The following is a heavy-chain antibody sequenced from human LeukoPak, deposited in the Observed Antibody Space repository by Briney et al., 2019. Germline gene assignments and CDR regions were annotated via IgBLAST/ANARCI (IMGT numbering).Heavy chain of an antibody. V-gene: IGHV3-33*01. CDR2: IWYGGSNK. Sequence: GGYLRISCAASGFTFSSSGMHWVRKAPGKGLGWVAVIWYGGSNKYYTDTVKGRFTISRDNSKNTLYLQMNSLRAEDTAVYYCARGQYSPDYWGQGTPVTVSS. J-gene: IGHJ4*02. CDR3: ARGQYSPDY. D-gene: IGHD2-15*01. CDR1: GFTFSSSG.